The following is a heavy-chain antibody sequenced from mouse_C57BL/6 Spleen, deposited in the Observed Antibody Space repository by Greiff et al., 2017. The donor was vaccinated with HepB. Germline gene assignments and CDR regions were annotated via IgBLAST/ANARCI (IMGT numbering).Heavy chain of an antibody. D-gene: IGHD1-1*01. V-gene: IGHV1-64*01. CDR2: IHPNSGST. Sequence: VQLQQSGAELVKPGASVKLSCKASGYTFTSYWMHWVKQRPGQGLEWIGMIHPNSGSTNYNEKFKSKATLTVDKSSSTAYMQLSSLTSEDSAVYYFARSYYGSSPWFAYWGQGTLVTVSA. J-gene: IGHJ3*01. CDR1: GYTFTSYW. CDR3: ARSYYGSSPWFAY.